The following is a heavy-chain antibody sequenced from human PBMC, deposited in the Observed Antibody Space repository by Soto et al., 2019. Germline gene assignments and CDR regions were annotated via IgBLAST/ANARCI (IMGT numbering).Heavy chain of an antibody. V-gene: IGHV1-46*01. CDR2: INPSGGRN. J-gene: IGHJ6*02. CDR1: GYTITSYY. CDR3: AGDPGEGRGLWGLYYYSRRAV. Sequence: ASLEVSCKXSGYTITSYYMLWVRQAFGQGLEWMGIINPSGGRNSYAQKFPGRVTITTDTSTSTVHLEQSSLRAEDQAVYYCAGDPGEGRGLWGLYYYSRRAVWGQGTTVT. D-gene: IGHD3-16*01.